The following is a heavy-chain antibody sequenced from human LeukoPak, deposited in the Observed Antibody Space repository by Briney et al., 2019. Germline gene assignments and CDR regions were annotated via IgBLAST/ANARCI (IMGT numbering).Heavy chain of an antibody. CDR2: ISGSGGST. V-gene: IGHV3-23*01. CDR3: ARSDSSSWSTYFDY. J-gene: IGHJ4*02. CDR1: GFTFSSYA. D-gene: IGHD6-13*01. Sequence: GGSLRLSCAASGFTFSSYAMSWVRQAPGKGLEWVSAISGSGGSTYYADSVKGRFTISRDNSKNTLYLQMNSLRAEDTAVYYCARSDSSSWSTYFDYWGQGTLVTVSS.